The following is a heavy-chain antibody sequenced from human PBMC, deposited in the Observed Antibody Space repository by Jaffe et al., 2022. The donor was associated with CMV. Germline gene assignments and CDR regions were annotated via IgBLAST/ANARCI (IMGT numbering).Heavy chain of an antibody. CDR3: ARLYCTNDICYRGGYYYYMDV. J-gene: IGHJ6*03. CDR2: IFSNDEK. CDR1: GFSLSNARMG. V-gene: IGHV2-26*01. Sequence: QVTLKESGPVLVKPTETLTLTCTVSGFSLSNARMGVSWIRQPPGKALEWLAHIFSNDEKSYSTSLKSRLTISKDTSNSQVVLTMTNMDPVDTATYYCARLYCTNDICYRGGYYYYMDVWGKGTTVTVSS. D-gene: IGHD2-8*01.